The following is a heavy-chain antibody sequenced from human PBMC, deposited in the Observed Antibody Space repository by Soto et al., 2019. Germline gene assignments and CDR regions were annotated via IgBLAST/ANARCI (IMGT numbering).Heavy chain of an antibody. V-gene: IGHV4-34*01. CDR2: INHSGST. J-gene: IGHJ4*02. D-gene: IGHD2-15*01. Sequence: QVQLQQWGAGLLKPSETLSLTCAVYGGSFSGYYWSWIRQPPGKGLEWIGEINHSGSTNYNPSLKSRVTISVDTPKNQFPLKLSSVTAADTPVYYRARAAPRYCSGGSCYSGADYWGQGTLVTVSS. CDR1: GGSFSGYY. CDR3: ARAAPRYCSGGSCYSGADY.